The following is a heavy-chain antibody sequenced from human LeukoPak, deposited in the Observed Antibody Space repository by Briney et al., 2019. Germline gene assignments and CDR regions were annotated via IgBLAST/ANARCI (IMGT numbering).Heavy chain of an antibody. Sequence: SETLSLSCTVSGGSIINSYWSWIRQPPGKGLEWIGYISFGGSPNYSPSLKSRVTMSVDTSENQFSLKLSSVTAADTAVYYCARFSFGSGNNYFDYWGQGTLVTVSS. D-gene: IGHD3-10*01. CDR1: GGSIINSY. V-gene: IGHV4-4*09. CDR3: ARFSFGSGNNYFDY. CDR2: ISFGGSP. J-gene: IGHJ4*02.